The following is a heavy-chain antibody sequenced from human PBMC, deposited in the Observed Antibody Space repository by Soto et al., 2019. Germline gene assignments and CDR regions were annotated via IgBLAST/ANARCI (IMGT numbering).Heavy chain of an antibody. CDR1: GFTFSSYW. CDR3: ARDRKGGSSWGVRGSRGYYGMDV. Sequence: EVQLVESGGGLVQPGGSLRLSCAASGFTFSSYWMSWVRQAPGKGLEWVANIKQDGSEKYYVDSVKGRFTISRDNAKNSLYLQMNSLRAEDTAVYYCARDRKGGSSWGVRGSRGYYGMDVWGQGTTVTVSS. V-gene: IGHV3-7*01. J-gene: IGHJ6*02. CDR2: IKQDGSEK. D-gene: IGHD6-13*01.